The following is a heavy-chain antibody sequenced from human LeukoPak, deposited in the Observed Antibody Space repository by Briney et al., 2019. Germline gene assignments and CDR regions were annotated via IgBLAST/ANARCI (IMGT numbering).Heavy chain of an antibody. CDR2: IKSKTDGGTT. V-gene: IGHV3-15*01. D-gene: IGHD3-3*01. Sequence: GGSLRLSCAASGFTFSNAWMSWVRQAPGKGLEWVGRIKSKTDGGTTDYAAPVKGRFTISREDSKNTLYLQMNSLKTEDTAVYYCTLSYYDFWSGYYTLDAFDIWGQGTMVTVSS. CDR1: GFTFSNAW. J-gene: IGHJ3*02. CDR3: TLSYYDFWSGYYTLDAFDI.